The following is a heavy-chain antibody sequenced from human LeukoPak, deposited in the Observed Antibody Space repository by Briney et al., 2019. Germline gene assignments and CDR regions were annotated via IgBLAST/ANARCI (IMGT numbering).Heavy chain of an antibody. V-gene: IGHV1-2*02. CDR2: INPNSGGT. D-gene: IGHD3-10*01. CDR3: ARDLSYYGSGSYYAYLDY. Sequence: GASVKVSCKASGYTFTGYYMHWVRQAPGQGLEWMGWINPNSGGTNYAQKFQGRVTMTRDTSISTAYMELSRLRSDDTAVYYCARDLSYYGSGSYYAYLDYWGQGTLVTVSS. CDR1: GYTFTGYY. J-gene: IGHJ4*02.